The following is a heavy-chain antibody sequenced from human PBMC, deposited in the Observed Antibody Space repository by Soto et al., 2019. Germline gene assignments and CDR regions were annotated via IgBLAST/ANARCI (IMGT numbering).Heavy chain of an antibody. J-gene: IGHJ4*02. CDR2: IYYSGST. V-gene: IGHV4-59*08. Sequence: PSETLSLTCTVSGGSISSYYWSWIRQPPGKGLEWIGYIYYSGSTNYNPSLKSRVTISVDTSKNQFSLKLSSVTAADTAVYYCAGMDIVVGCDYWGQGTLVTVSS. CDR1: GGSISSYY. CDR3: AGMDIVVGCDY. D-gene: IGHD2-2*03.